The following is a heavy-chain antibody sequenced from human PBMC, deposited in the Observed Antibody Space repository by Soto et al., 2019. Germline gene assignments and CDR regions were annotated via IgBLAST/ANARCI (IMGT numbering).Heavy chain of an antibody. J-gene: IGHJ6*02. CDR3: ANAMYSSSWYGMDV. V-gene: IGHV1-18*01. D-gene: IGHD6-13*01. Sequence: ASVKVSCKASGYTFTTYGISWVRQAPGQGLEWMGWISAHNGNTNYAQKFQGRVTMTTEKSTSTAYMELRSLRGDDTAVYYCANAMYSSSWYGMDVWGQGTTVTVSS. CDR1: GYTFTTYG. CDR2: ISAHNGNT.